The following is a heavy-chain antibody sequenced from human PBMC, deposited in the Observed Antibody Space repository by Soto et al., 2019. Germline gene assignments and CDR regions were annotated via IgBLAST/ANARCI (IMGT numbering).Heavy chain of an antibody. Sequence: EVQLVESGGGLVQPGGSLRLSCAASGFTFSSYSMNWVRQAPGKGLEWGSYISSSSSTIYYADSVKGRFTISRDNAKNSLCLQMKSLRAEDTAVYYCARDGRTGTTLPGAFDIWGQGTMVIVSS. J-gene: IGHJ3*02. V-gene: IGHV3-48*01. CDR3: ARDGRTGTTLPGAFDI. D-gene: IGHD1-7*01. CDR1: GFTFSSYS. CDR2: ISSSSSTI.